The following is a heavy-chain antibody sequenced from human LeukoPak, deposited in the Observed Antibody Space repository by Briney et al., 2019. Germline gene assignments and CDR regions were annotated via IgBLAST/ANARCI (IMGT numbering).Heavy chain of an antibody. D-gene: IGHD3-10*02. Sequence: GGSLRLSCAASGFTVSSSYMSWVRQAPGKGLEWVSVIYSGGNTYYADSVKGRFIISRDNSKNTLYLQMNSLRPEDTAMYYCAMMFWSALAFDIWGQGAMVTVSS. CDR2: IYSGGNT. CDR3: AMMFWSALAFDI. CDR1: GFTVSSSY. V-gene: IGHV3-66*02. J-gene: IGHJ3*02.